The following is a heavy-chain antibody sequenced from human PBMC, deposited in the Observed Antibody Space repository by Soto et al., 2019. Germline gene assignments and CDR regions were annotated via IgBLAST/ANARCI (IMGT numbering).Heavy chain of an antibody. Sequence: PGGSMRLSCAACGLTFSSYSMTWARKAQGKGLEWVSSISSSSSYIYYADSVKGRFTISRDNAKNSLYLQMNSLRAEDTAVYYCARIQLVYDAFDIWGQGIMVTVSS. D-gene: IGHD6-6*01. CDR1: GLTFSSYS. CDR3: ARIQLVYDAFDI. CDR2: ISSSSSYI. J-gene: IGHJ3*02. V-gene: IGHV3-21*01.